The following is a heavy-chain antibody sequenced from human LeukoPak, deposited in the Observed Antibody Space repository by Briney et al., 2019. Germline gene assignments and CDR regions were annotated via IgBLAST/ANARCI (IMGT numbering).Heavy chain of an antibody. Sequence: TLSLTCTVSGGSISSGYYYWNWIRQPAGKGLEWIGRIYTSGGTNYNPSLKSRVTISLDTSKNQCSLKLTSVTAADTAVYYCARRTNGFDIWGQGTMVTVSS. J-gene: IGHJ3*02. D-gene: IGHD3/OR15-3a*01. V-gene: IGHV4-61*02. CDR1: GGSISSGYYY. CDR2: IYTSGGT. CDR3: ARRTNGFDI.